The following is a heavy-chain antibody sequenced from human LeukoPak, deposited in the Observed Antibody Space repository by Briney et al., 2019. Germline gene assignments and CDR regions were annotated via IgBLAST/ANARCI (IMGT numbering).Heavy chain of an antibody. D-gene: IGHD6-19*01. J-gene: IGHJ4*02. CDR2: IRKDGGET. Sequence: GGSLRLSCAASGFPFSNYWMNWVRQAPGNALEWVAYIRKDGGETYYVDSVKGRLTISRDNAKNSLYLQMNSLRAEDTAVYYCARHTSGQPFDYWGQGTLVTVSS. V-gene: IGHV3-7*03. CDR1: GFPFSNYW. CDR3: ARHTSGQPFDY.